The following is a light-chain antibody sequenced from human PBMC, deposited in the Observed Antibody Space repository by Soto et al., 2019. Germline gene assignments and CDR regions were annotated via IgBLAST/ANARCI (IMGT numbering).Light chain of an antibody. Sequence: QLVLTQSPSASASLGASVKLTCTLNSGHSTYDIAWHQQQPEKGPRYLMKVNSDGSHNKGDGIPDRFSGSSSGAERYLTISSLQSEDEADYYCQTWGTGIRVFGGGTKLTVL. V-gene: IGLV4-69*01. CDR3: QTWGTGIRV. CDR1: SGHSTYD. CDR2: VNSDGSH. J-gene: IGLJ2*01.